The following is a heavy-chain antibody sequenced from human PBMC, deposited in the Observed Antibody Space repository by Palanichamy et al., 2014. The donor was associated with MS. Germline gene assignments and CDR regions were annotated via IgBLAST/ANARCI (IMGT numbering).Heavy chain of an antibody. CDR3: ASWLGTLTTWGYLQP. D-gene: IGHD3-10*01. V-gene: IGHV1-18*01. Sequence: QVQLVQSGAEVKKPGASVKLSCKASGYSSSNYGISWVRQAPGQGLDWMGWISANDGNTNYAQKFQGRVTMTTDTSTSTAYMELRSLRSDDTAVYYCASWLGTLTTWGYLQPWGQGTLVTVSS. J-gene: IGHJ1*01. CDR2: ISANDGNT. CDR1: GYSSSNYG.